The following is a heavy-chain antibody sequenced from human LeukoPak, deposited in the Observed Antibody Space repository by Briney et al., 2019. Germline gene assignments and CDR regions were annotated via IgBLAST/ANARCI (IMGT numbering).Heavy chain of an antibody. CDR1: GGSISSYY. CDR2: VYTSGST. CDR3: AARNYDFWSGYTAELTLADY. Sequence: PSKTLSLTCTVSGGSISSYYWSWIRQPAGKGLEWIGRVYTSGSTNYNPSLKSRVTMSVDTSKNQFSLRLSSVTAADTAVYYCAARNYDFWSGYTAELTLADYWGQGTLVTVSS. D-gene: IGHD3-3*01. V-gene: IGHV4-4*07. J-gene: IGHJ4*02.